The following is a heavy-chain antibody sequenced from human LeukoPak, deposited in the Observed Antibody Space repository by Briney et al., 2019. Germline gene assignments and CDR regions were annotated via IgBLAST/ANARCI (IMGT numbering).Heavy chain of an antibody. CDR1: GFTFSSHL. D-gene: IGHD4-11*01. J-gene: IGHJ6*04. V-gene: IGHV3-7*01. CDR3: ARVRAKTRDGMDV. Sequence: GGALRLSCIASGFTFSSHLMNCVRHAPGKGRECVANIMQDGSEKYYVESVKGRFIISRDNAKNSLYLQMNSLRAEDTAVYYCARVRAKTRDGMDVWGKGTTVPVSS. CDR2: IMQDGSEK.